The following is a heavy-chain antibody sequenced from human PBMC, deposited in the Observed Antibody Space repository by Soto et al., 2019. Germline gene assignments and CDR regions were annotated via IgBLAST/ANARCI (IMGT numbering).Heavy chain of an antibody. CDR1: GYTFTSYY. J-gene: IGHJ4*02. CDR3: ARGRENYYESSGYRLFDY. D-gene: IGHD3-22*01. V-gene: IGHV1-46*01. Sequence: QVQLVQSGAEVKKPGASVKVSCKASGYTFTSYYMHWVRQAPGQGLEWMGIINPSGGSTSYAQKFQGRVTMTRDTSTSTVYMELSSLRSEDTAVYYCARGRENYYESSGYRLFDYWGQGTLVTVSS. CDR2: INPSGGST.